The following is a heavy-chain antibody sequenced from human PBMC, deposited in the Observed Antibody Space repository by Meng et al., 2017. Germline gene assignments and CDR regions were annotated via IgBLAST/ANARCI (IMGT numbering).Heavy chain of an antibody. D-gene: IGHD1-26*01. J-gene: IGHJ4*02. CDR1: GDSVSSNSAA. Sequence: QIPPRHSAPGLVKHSQTLSLICAISGDSVSSNSAAWNWIRQSPSRGLEWLGRAYYRSKWYHDYAESVKSRISIDPDTSKNQFSLQLRSVTPEDSAVYYCARGSYSFDSWGQRTLVTASS. V-gene: IGHV6-1*01. CDR3: ARGSYSFDS. CDR2: AYYRSKWYH.